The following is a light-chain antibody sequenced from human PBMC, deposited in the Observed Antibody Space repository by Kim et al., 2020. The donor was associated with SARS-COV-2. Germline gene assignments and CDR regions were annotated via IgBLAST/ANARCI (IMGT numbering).Light chain of an antibody. V-gene: IGKV1-9*01. CDR1: QGISSY. Sequence: IQLTQSPSSVSASVGDRVTITCRASQGISSYLAWYQQKPGKAPKLLIYAASTLQSGVPSRFSGSGSGTDFTLTISSLQPEDFATYYCQQLNSYPRFTFGQGTKLEI. CDR2: AAS. CDR3: QQLNSYPRFT. J-gene: IGKJ2*01.